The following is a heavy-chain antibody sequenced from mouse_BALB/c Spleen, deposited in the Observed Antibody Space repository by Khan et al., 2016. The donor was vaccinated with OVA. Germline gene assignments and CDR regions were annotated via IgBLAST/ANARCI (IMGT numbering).Heavy chain of an antibody. CDR2: IYPGNGYT. V-gene: IGHV1S134*01. CDR3: TTAYYRYDFDY. Sequence: EVQLQESGAELGRPGSSVKLSCKTSGSTFTSSGIKWVKQRPGQGLDWIGYIYPGNGYTEYNEKFQGKAILTSDTSSSTAYIQLRSLTSEDSALYFSTTAYYRYDFDYWGQGTTLTVSS. CDR1: GSTFTSSG. J-gene: IGHJ2*01. D-gene: IGHD2-14*01.